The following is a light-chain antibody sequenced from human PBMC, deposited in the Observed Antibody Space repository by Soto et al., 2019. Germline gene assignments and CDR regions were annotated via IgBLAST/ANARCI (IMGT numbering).Light chain of an antibody. CDR3: QQRKSYHPT. V-gene: IGKV1-9*01. CDR2: GAS. Sequence: DIQLTQSPSFLSASVGDRVTITCRASQGISSYLAWYQQKPGKTPKLLIYGASTLESGVPSRFSCSASGTEFTPPISSLPPEDFAPYYWQQRKSYHPTFGPGTKVDIK. CDR1: QGISSY. J-gene: IGKJ3*01.